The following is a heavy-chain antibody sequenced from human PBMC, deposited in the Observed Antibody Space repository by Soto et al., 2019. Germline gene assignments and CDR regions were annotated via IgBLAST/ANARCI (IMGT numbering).Heavy chain of an antibody. V-gene: IGHV4-61*01. CDR3: ARVGSEDCTNGVCSNP. CDR1: GGSVSSESYY. Sequence: PSETLSLTCSVSGGSVSSESYYWSWIRQTPGKGLEWIGNVENSGSTNYNPSLKSRVTISVDKSKNQFSLKLSSVTAADTAVYYCARVGSEDCTNGVCSNPWGQGTLVTVSS. J-gene: IGHJ5*02. D-gene: IGHD2-8*01. CDR2: VENSGST.